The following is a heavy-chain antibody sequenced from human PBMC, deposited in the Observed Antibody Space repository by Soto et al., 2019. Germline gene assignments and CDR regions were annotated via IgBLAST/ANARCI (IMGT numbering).Heavy chain of an antibody. Sequence: ASVKVSCTASGYTFTSYYMHWVRQAPGQGLEWMGIINPSGGSTSYAQKFQGRVTMTRDTSTSTVYMELSSLRSEDTAVYYCARGGRGYSASAWFDPWGQGTLVTVSS. V-gene: IGHV1-46*03. D-gene: IGHD5-12*01. J-gene: IGHJ5*02. CDR3: ARGGRGYSASAWFDP. CDR2: INPSGGST. CDR1: GYTFTSYY.